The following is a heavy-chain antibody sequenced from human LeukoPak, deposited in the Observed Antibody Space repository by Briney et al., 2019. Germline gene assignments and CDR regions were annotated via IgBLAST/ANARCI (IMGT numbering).Heavy chain of an antibody. D-gene: IGHD3-10*01. CDR2: IYYSGST. J-gene: IGHJ4*02. Sequence: PSETLSLTCTVSGGSISSNNYYWGWIRQPPGKGLEWIGNIYYSGSTHYNPSLKSRVTISLDTSKNQFSLNLSSVTAADTAVYYCARAYYGSGSYYNYPFDYWGQGTLVTVSS. V-gene: IGHV4-39*07. CDR3: ARAYYGSGSYYNYPFDY. CDR1: GGSISSNNYY.